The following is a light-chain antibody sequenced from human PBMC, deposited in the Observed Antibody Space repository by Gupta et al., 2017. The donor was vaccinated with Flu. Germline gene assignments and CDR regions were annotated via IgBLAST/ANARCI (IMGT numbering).Light chain of an antibody. J-gene: IGKJ1*01. CDR3: QQYESSPRT. CDR2: GAS. V-gene: IGKV3-20*01. CDR1: QSITSSY. Sequence: EIVLTQSPGTLSLSPGERATLSCRASQSITSSYLAWYQQNPGQAPRLLIYGASSRATGIPDRFSGSGSGTDFTLTISRLEPEDFAVYYCQQYESSPRTFGQGTKVEIK.